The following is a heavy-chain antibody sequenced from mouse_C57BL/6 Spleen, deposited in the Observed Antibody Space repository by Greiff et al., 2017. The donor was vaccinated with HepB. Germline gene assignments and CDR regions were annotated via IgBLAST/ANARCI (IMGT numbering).Heavy chain of an antibody. CDR2: ISGGGGNT. D-gene: IGHD2-3*01. J-gene: IGHJ4*01. CDR3: ARQDGYYYAMDY. Sequence: EVKLMESGGGLVKPGGSLKLSCAASGFTFSSYTLSWVRQTPEKRLEWVATISGGGGNTYYPDSVKGRFTISRDNAKNTLYLQMSSLVSEDTALYYCARQDGYYYAMDYWGQGTSVTVSS. V-gene: IGHV5-9*01. CDR1: GFTFSSYT.